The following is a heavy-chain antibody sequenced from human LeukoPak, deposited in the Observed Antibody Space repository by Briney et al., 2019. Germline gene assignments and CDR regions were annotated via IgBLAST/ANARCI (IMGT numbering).Heavy chain of an antibody. D-gene: IGHD2-8*01. V-gene: IGHV3-33*01. CDR1: GFTFSSYG. J-gene: IGHJ4*02. Sequence: GGSLRLSCAASGFTFSSYGMHWVRQAPGKGLEWVAVIWYDGSNKYYADSVKGRFTISRDNSKSTLYLQMNSLRAEDTAVYYCARDCTNGVCYGTDFGYWGQGTLVTVSS. CDR2: IWYDGSNK. CDR3: ARDCTNGVCYGTDFGY.